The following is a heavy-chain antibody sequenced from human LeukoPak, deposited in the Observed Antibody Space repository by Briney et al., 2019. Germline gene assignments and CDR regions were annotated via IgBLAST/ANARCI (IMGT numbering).Heavy chain of an antibody. CDR2: HYDSGST. CDR3: TRGAGWLIDY. D-gene: IGHD3-16*01. J-gene: IGHJ4*02. Sequence: SETLSLTCTVSSGPFYSYYWSWIRQAPGKGLEWIGYHYDSGSTHYNPSLKSRVTISADTSKNQFSLKLNSLTTADTAVYYCTRGAGWLIDYWGQGILVTVSS. V-gene: IGHV4-59*01. CDR1: SGPFYSYY.